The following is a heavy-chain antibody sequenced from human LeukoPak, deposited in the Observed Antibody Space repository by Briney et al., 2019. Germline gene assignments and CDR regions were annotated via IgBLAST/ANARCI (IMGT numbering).Heavy chain of an antibody. CDR3: ARGNIAAAGTDY. D-gene: IGHD6-13*01. V-gene: IGHV3-21*01. CDR2: ISSSSSYI. Sequence: GGSLRLSCAASGFTFSSYSMNWVRQAPGKGLEWVSSISSSSSYIYYADSVKGRFTISRDNAKNSLHLQMNSLRAEDTAVYYCARGNIAAAGTDYWGQGTLVTVSS. J-gene: IGHJ4*02. CDR1: GFTFSSYS.